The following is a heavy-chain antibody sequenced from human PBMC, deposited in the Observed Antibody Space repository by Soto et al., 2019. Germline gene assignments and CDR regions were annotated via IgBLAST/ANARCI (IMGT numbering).Heavy chain of an antibody. Sequence: GESLKISCKSSGYSLTTYWISWVRQMPGKVLELMGRIDPTDSYIKYSPSFQGHVTLSVDKSISTAYLQWSSLKASDTAIYSCASRDKYNARVCFYSGLEVWGQGATVTVSS. V-gene: IGHV5-10-1*01. CDR2: IDPTDSYI. CDR1: GYSLTTYW. J-gene: IGHJ6*02. D-gene: IGHD1-1*01. CDR3: ASRDKYNARVCFYSGLEV.